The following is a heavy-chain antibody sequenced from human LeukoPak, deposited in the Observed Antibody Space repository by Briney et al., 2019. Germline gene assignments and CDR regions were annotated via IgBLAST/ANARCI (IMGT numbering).Heavy chain of an antibody. V-gene: IGHV4-39*01. CDR3: ARPSLGLTGVDF. J-gene: IGHJ4*02. CDR2: SSYSGTA. Sequence: SETLSLTCTVFGGSISSYGYFWGWIRQPPGKGLEWIGSSSYSGTAYYNPSLKSRVTISVDTSKTQFSLKLSSVTAADTAVYYCARPSLGLTGVDFWGQGTLVTVSS. CDR1: GGSISSYGYF. D-gene: IGHD2-8*02.